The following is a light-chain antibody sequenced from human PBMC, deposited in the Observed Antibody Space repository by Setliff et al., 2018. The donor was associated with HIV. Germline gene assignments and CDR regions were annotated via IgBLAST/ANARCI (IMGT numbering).Light chain of an antibody. Sequence: QSALPQPASVSGSPGQSVTISCTGTSSDIGSYYYVSWYQQHPGKAPKLVIYDVSNRPSGVSDRFSGSRSGNTASLTISGLQAEDEADYYCSSYSSNSTPYVFGSGTKVTVL. CDR3: SSYSSNSTPYV. CDR1: SSDIGSYYY. CDR2: DVS. V-gene: IGLV2-14*03. J-gene: IGLJ1*01.